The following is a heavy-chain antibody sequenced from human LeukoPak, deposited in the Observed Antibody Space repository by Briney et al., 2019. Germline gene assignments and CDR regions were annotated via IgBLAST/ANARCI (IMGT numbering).Heavy chain of an antibody. V-gene: IGHV3-30-3*01. CDR3: ARESHSSGRAGTFNT. D-gene: IGHD6-19*01. CDR2: MSPDGNGA. Sequence: GGSLTLSCAASGFTLSDNPMHWVRQSPGKEPEWEAVMSPDGNGATCADYAKGRLTISRDNSKNTLFLQMNSLKIEDTAVYFCARESHSSGRAGTFNTWGQGTMVIVSS. J-gene: IGHJ3*01. CDR1: GFTLSDNP.